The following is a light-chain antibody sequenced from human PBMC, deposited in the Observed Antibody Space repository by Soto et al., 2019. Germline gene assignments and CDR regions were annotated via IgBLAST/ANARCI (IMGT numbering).Light chain of an antibody. CDR1: QSVSSSY. V-gene: IGKV3-20*01. J-gene: IGKJ1*01. CDR2: GAS. Sequence: EMVLTQSRGTLSLSPGERATLSCRASQSVSSSYLAWYRQNRGQAPRLLIYGASSRAPGIPDRFGGSGSGTDFTLTISRLEPEDFAVYYCQQYGSSRWTFGQGTKVDIK. CDR3: QQYGSSRWT.